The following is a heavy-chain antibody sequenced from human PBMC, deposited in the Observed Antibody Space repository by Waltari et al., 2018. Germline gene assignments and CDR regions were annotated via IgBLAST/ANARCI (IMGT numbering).Heavy chain of an antibody. CDR2: IIPIFGTA. V-gene: IGHV1-69*14. CDR3: AKDRSSSSDDAFDI. CDR1: GGTFSSYA. J-gene: IGHJ3*02. D-gene: IGHD6-6*01. Sequence: QVQLVQSGAEVKKPGSSVKVSCKASGGTFSSYAISWVRQAPGQGLEWMGGIIPIFGTANYAQKFQGRVTITADKSTSTAYMELNSLRAEDTAVYYCAKDRSSSSDDAFDIWGQGTMVTVSS.